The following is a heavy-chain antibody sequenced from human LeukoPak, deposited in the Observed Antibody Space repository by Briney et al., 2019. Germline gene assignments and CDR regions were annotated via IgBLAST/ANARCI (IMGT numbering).Heavy chain of an antibody. D-gene: IGHD6-13*01. J-gene: IGHJ4*02. Sequence: GGSLRLSCAASGFTFSSYAMSWVRQAPGKGLEWVAVISYDGSNKYYADSVKGRFTISRDNSKNTLYLQMNSLRAEDTAVYYCAKGQRGQQLVLDYWGQGTLVTVSS. V-gene: IGHV3-30-3*01. CDR1: GFTFSSYA. CDR2: ISYDGSNK. CDR3: AKGQRGQQLVLDY.